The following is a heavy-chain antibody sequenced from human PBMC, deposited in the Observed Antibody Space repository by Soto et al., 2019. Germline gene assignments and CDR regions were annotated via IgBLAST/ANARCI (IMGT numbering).Heavy chain of an antibody. CDR2: IYHSGST. D-gene: IGHD3-22*01. CDR3: ARFSMIVVVIPDY. Sequence: SDTLSLTCAVSGYSINSGYYWGWIRQPPGKGLEGIGSIYHSGSTYYNPSLKSRVTISVDTSKNQFALKLRSVTAADTAVYYCARFSMIVVVIPDYWGQGTLVTVSS. CDR1: GYSINSGYY. V-gene: IGHV4-38-2*01. J-gene: IGHJ4*02.